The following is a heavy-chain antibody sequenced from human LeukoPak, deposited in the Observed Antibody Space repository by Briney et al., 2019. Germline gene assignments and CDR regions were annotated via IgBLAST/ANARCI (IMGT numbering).Heavy chain of an antibody. CDR2: IIPIFGTA. CDR1: GGTLSSYA. CDR3: ARELAAAGVDALDI. Sequence: SVKVSCKASGGTLSSYAISWVRQAPGQGLEWMGGIIPIFGTANYAQKFQGRVTITADKSTSTAYMELSSLRSEDTAVYYCARELAAAGVDALDIWGQGTMVTVSS. J-gene: IGHJ3*02. V-gene: IGHV1-69*06. D-gene: IGHD6-13*01.